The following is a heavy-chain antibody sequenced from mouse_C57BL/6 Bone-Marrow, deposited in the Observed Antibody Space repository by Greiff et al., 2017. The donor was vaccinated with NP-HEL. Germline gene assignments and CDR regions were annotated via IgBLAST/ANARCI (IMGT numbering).Heavy chain of an antibody. D-gene: IGHD1-1*01. J-gene: IGHJ1*03. CDR3: TGGGYGSSYGYFDV. CDR1: GFTFSNYW. CDR2: IRLKSDNYAT. V-gene: IGHV6-3*01. Sequence: EVQGVESGGGLVQPGGSMKLSCVASGFTFSNYWMNWVRQSPEKGLEWVAQIRLKSDNYATHYAESVKGRFTISRDDSKSSVYLQMNNLRAEDTGIYYCTGGGYGSSYGYFDVWGTGTTVTVSS.